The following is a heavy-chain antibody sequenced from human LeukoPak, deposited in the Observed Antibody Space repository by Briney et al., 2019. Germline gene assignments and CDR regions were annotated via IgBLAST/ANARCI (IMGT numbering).Heavy chain of an antibody. CDR2: INPNSGVT. CDR3: ARAHMTTVTLGDY. J-gene: IGHJ4*02. D-gene: IGHD4-17*01. Sequence: ASVKVSCKASGYTFTGYYVHWVRQAPGQGLEWMAWINPNSGVTNYAQKFQGRITLTRDTPISTVYMEVSGLTSDDTAVYYCARAHMTTVTLGDYWGQGTLVIVSS. V-gene: IGHV1-2*02. CDR1: GYTFTGYY.